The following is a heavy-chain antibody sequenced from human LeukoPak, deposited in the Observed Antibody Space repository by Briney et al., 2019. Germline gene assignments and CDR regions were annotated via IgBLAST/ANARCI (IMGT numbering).Heavy chain of an antibody. CDR2: ISPNTGAT. D-gene: IGHD6-19*01. J-gene: IGHJ4*02. V-gene: IGHV1-2*02. Sequence: ASVKVSCKPSGYTFTGYYIHGVRQAPGQRLEWLGWISPNTGATMFAHKFQDRVSMTRDTSIDTAYLELTSLTADDTALYYCARDRVGSGWPRPFYFEFWGQGTLVTVSS. CDR1: GYTFTGYY. CDR3: ARDRVGSGWPRPFYFEF.